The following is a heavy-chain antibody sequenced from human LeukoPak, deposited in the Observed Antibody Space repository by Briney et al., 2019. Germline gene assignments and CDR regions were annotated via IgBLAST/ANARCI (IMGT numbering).Heavy chain of an antibody. D-gene: IGHD3-10*01. Sequence: SETLSLTCTVSGXSISSYYWSWIRQPPGKGLEWIGYIYYSGSTNYNPSLKSRVTISVDTSKNQFSLKLSSVTAADTAVYYCARDYYGSGSKNIGGHYFDYWGQGTLVTVSS. J-gene: IGHJ4*02. CDR3: ARDYYGSGSKNIGGHYFDY. CDR1: GXSISSYY. CDR2: IYYSGST. V-gene: IGHV4-59*12.